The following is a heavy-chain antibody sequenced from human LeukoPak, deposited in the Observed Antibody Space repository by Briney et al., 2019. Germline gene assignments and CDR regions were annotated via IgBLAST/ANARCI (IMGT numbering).Heavy chain of an antibody. V-gene: IGHV3-30*02. CDR2: IRYDGSNK. J-gene: IGHJ5*02. D-gene: IGHD3-10*01. CDR3: AKDRMVRGAPLAS. CDR1: GFTFSSYS. Sequence: GGSLRLSCAASGFTFSSYSMNWVRQAPGKGLEWVAFIRYDGSNKYYADSVKGRFTISRDNSKNTLYLQMNSLRAEDTAVYYCAKDRMVRGAPLASWGQGTLVTVSS.